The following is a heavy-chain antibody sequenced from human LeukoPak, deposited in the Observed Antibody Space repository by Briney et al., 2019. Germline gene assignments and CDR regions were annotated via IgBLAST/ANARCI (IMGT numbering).Heavy chain of an antibody. CDR2: IYYSGST. V-gene: IGHV4-39*01. J-gene: IGHJ4*02. Sequence: SETLSLTCTVSGGSISSSSYYWGWIRQPPGKGLEWIGSIYYSGSTYYNPSLKSRVTISVDTSKNQFSLKLTSVTAADTALYYCARVGADKRYYFWSDYWGQGTLVTVSS. CDR1: GGSISSSSYY. D-gene: IGHD3-3*01. CDR3: ARVGADKRYYFWSDY.